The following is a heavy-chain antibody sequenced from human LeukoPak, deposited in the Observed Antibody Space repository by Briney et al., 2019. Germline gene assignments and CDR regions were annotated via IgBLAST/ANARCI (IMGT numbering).Heavy chain of an antibody. V-gene: IGHV5-51*01. CDR3: ARPTRSGSWVPDAFDI. CDR2: IYPGDSDT. Sequence: GESLKISCKGPGYSFTSYWIGWVRQMPGKGLEWMGIIYPGDSDTRYSPSFQGQVTISADKSISTAYLQWSSLKASDTAMYYCARPTRSGSWVPDAFDIWGQGTMVTVSS. D-gene: IGHD6-13*01. CDR1: GYSFTSYW. J-gene: IGHJ3*02.